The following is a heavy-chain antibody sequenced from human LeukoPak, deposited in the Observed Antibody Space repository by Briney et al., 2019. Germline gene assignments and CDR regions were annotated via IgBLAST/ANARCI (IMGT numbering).Heavy chain of an antibody. CDR2: ILYIVST. V-gene: IGHV4-59*01. CDR1: DGSITYYY. J-gene: IGHJ5*02. CDR3: ARDWELGH. Sequence: SETLSLTCTVSDGSITYYYWNWIRQPPGKGLEWLGNILYIVSTNYNPSLKSRVTISLDTSKSQFSLRLSSVTTADTAIYYCARDWELGHWGQGALVTVSS. D-gene: IGHD1-1*01.